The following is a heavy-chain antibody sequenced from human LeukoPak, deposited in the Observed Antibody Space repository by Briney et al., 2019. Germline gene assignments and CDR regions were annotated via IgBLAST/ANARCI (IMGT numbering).Heavy chain of an antibody. CDR3: ARSKRDYGGNYYMDV. V-gene: IGHV4-4*07. D-gene: IGHD4-23*01. Sequence: SETLSLTCTVAGGSISSYYWSWIRQPAGKGLEWIGRIYTSGSTTYNPSLKSRVTMSVDTSKNQFSLKLSSVTAADTAVYYCARSKRDYGGNYYMDVWGKGTTVTVSS. CDR2: IYTSGST. CDR1: GGSISSYY. J-gene: IGHJ6*03.